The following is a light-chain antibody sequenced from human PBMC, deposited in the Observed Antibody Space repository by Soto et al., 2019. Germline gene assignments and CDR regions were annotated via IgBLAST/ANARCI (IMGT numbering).Light chain of an antibody. CDR2: DVT. CDR3: CSYAASYTLV. V-gene: IGLV2-11*01. J-gene: IGLJ2*01. CDR1: SSDVGGYNS. Sequence: QSVLAQPRSVSGSPGQSVTISCSGTSSDVGGYNSVSWYQQFPGKAPKLMIYDVTKRPSGVPDRFSGSKSGNTASLTISGLQAEDEADYYCCSYAASYTLVFGGGTKVIVL.